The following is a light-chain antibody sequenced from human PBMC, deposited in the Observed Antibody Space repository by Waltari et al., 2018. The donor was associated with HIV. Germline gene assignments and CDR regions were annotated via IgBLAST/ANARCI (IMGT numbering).Light chain of an antibody. CDR2: EVS. CDR1: RRAVGSYNL. CDR3: CSYAHNDPWV. J-gene: IGLJ3*02. Sequence: QSALTQPASVSGSPGQSITISCTGTRRAVGSYNLVSWYQHHPAKAPKLIISEVSKRPSGVSNRFSGSKSGTTASLTISGLQAEDEADYHCCSYAHNDPWVFGGGTRLTVL. V-gene: IGLV2-23*02.